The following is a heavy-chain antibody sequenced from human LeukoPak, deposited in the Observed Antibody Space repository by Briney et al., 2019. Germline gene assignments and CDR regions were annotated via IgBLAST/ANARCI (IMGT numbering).Heavy chain of an antibody. CDR3: ARGGGSSGYYELGWYFDL. CDR2: IYYSGST. J-gene: IGHJ2*01. V-gene: IGHV4-59*01. D-gene: IGHD3-22*01. Sequence: SETLSLTCTVSGGSISSYYWSWIRQPPGKGLEWIGYIYYSGSTNYNPSLKSRVTISVDTSKNQFSLKLTSVTAADTAVYYCARGGGSSGYYELGWYFDLWGRGTLVTVSS. CDR1: GGSISSYY.